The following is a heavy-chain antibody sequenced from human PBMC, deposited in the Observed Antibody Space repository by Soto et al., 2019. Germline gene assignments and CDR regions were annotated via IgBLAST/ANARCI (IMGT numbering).Heavy chain of an antibody. CDR3: ARDLWGYCGTDCYPLDV. J-gene: IGHJ6*02. CDR2: MYNTGRT. D-gene: IGHD2-21*02. CDR1: GGSISRYY. Sequence: PSETLSLTCTVSGGSISRYYWSWIRQPPGKGLEWIGYMYNTGRTVYNPSFKSRVTISVDTSKNQFSLQLDSVTAADTAVYYCARDLWGYCGTDCYPLDVWGQGTTVTVSS. V-gene: IGHV4-59*01.